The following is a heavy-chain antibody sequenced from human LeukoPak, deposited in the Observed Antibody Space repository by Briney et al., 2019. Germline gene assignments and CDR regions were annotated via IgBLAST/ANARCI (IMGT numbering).Heavy chain of an antibody. CDR2: ISWNSGSI. CDR3: ARGRTTLITFGGVILDY. D-gene: IGHD3-16*02. J-gene: IGHJ4*02. V-gene: IGHV3-9*01. CDR1: GFTFDDYA. Sequence: GRSLRLSCAASGFTFDDYAMHWVRQTPGKGLEYVSGISWNSGSIVYVDSVKGRFTISRDNSKNTLYLQMNSLRAEDTAVYYCARGRTTLITFGGVILDYWGQGTLVTVSS.